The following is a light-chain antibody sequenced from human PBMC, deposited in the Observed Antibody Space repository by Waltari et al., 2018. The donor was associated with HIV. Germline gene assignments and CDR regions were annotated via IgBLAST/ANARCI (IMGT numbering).Light chain of an antibody. V-gene: IGLV3-1*01. Sequence: SYELTQPPSVSVSPGQTASITCSGDKLGHKYTCWYQQKPGQSPVLVMYQDTKRPSGIPERFSGSNSGNTATLTISGTQAMDEADYCCQAWDSSIVVFGGGTHLTVL. J-gene: IGLJ2*01. CDR1: KLGHKY. CDR2: QDT. CDR3: QAWDSSIVV.